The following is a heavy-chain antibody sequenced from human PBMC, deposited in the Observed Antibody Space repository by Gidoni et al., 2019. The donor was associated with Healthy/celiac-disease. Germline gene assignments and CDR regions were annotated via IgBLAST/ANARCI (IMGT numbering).Heavy chain of an antibody. D-gene: IGHD1-26*01. CDR2: INRYGSST. CDR1: GYTFSSYW. V-gene: IGHV3-74*01. J-gene: IGHJ2*01. Sequence: EVQLVESGGGSVQPGGSRRLPCAASGYTFSSYWMHWVRQAPGKGLVWVARINRYGSSTSYADSVKGRFTISRDNAKNTLYLQMNSLRAEDTAVYYCARVRWELLDWYFALWGRGTLVTVSS. CDR3: ARVRWELLDWYFAL.